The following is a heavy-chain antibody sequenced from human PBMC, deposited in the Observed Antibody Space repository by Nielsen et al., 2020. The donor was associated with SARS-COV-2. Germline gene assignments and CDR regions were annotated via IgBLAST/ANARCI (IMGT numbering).Heavy chain of an antibody. D-gene: IGHD6-19*01. CDR1: GFTFSTYG. CDR2: ISYDGSNK. Sequence: GESLKISCEASGFTFSTYGMHWVRQAPGKGLEWVAVISYDGSNKYYADSVKGRSTISRDNSKNTLYLQMNSLRAEDTAVYYCAKTKVAGTIHDAFDIWGQGTMVTASS. V-gene: IGHV3-30*18. CDR3: AKTKVAGTIHDAFDI. J-gene: IGHJ3*02.